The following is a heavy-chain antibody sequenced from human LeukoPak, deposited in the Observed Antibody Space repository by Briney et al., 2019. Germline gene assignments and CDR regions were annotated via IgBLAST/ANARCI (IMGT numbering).Heavy chain of an antibody. CDR1: GFTFSSYG. CDR3: ARGRDYYDSSGIDAFDI. Sequence: SGVSLRLSCAASGFTFSSYGMHWVRQAPGKGLEWVAVIWYDGSNKYYADSVKGRFTISRDNSKNTLYLQMNSLRAEDTAVCYCARGRDYYDSSGIDAFDIWGQGTMVTVSS. J-gene: IGHJ3*02. D-gene: IGHD3-22*01. CDR2: IWYDGSNK. V-gene: IGHV3-33*08.